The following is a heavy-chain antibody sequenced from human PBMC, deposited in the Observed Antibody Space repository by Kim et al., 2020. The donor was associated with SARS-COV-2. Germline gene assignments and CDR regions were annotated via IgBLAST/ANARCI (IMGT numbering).Heavy chain of an antibody. CDR3: TTRSYGDLLEVDAFDI. J-gene: IGHJ3*02. Sequence: GGSLRLSCAASGFTFSNAWMSWVRQAPGKGLEWVGRIKSKTDGGTTDYAAPVKGRFTISRDDSKNTLYLQMNSLKTEDTAVYYCTTRSYGDLLEVDAFDIWGQGTMVTVSS. D-gene: IGHD4-17*01. CDR2: IKSKTDGGTT. V-gene: IGHV3-15*01. CDR1: GFTFSNAW.